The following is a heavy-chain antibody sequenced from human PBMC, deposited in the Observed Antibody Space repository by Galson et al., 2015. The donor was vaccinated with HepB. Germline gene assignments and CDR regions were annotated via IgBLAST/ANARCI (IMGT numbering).Heavy chain of an antibody. J-gene: IGHJ4*02. CDR3: ARDRAVITLGAFDY. Sequence: SLRLSCAASGFTFSSYCMSWVRQAPGKGLEWVASIKQAGGEKYYVDSVKGRFTISRDNAKNSLYLQMNSLRVEDTALYYCARDRAVITLGAFDYWGQGTLVTVSS. V-gene: IGHV3-7*01. CDR1: GFTFSSYC. D-gene: IGHD3-16*01. CDR2: IKQAGGEK.